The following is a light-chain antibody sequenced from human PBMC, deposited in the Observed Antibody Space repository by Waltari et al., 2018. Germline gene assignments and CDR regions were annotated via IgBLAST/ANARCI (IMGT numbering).Light chain of an antibody. J-gene: IGLJ2*01. V-gene: IGLV3-25*03. CDR1: ALPKQY. CDR2: KDN. Sequence: SNELTQPPSVSVSPGQTARITCSGDALPKQYAYWFQQKPGQSPLMLIYKDNERTSGIPERFSESSSETTVTLNISGVQAEDEADYYCQSAANSVTFDVVFGGGTKLTVL. CDR3: QSAANSVTFDVV.